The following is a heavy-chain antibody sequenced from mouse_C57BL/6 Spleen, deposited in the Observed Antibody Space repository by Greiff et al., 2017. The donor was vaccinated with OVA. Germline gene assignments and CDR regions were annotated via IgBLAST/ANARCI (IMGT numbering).Heavy chain of an antibody. CDR3: ARTGTRAYWYFDV. V-gene: IGHV3-8*01. CDR2: ISYSGST. CDR1: GYSITSDY. D-gene: IGHD4-1*01. J-gene: IGHJ1*03. Sequence: EVQLVESGPGLAKPSQTLSLTCSVTGYSITSDYWNWIRTFPGNKLEYMGYISYSGSTYYNPSLKSRISITRDTSKNQYYLQLNSVTTEDTATYYCARTGTRAYWYFDVWGTGTTVTVSS.